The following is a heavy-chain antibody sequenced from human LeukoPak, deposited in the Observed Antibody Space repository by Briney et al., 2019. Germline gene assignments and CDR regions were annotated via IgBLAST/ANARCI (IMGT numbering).Heavy chain of an antibody. CDR3: RYSSDWYGDYFDY. V-gene: IGHV4-59*08. D-gene: IGHD6-19*01. Sequence: SETLSLTCTVSGGPIRSYYWTWIRQPPGKGLEWIGHIYYTGSTTYNPSLKSRVTISVDTSKNQFSLKLSSVTAADTAVYYCRYSSDWYGDYFDYWGQGTLVTVSS. CDR1: GGPIRSYY. J-gene: IGHJ4*02. CDR2: IYYTGST.